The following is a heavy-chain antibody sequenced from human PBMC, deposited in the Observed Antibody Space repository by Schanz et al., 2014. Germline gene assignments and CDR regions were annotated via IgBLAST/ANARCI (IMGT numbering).Heavy chain of an antibody. V-gene: IGHV3-74*02. CDR1: GFTFSSHW. J-gene: IGHJ3*02. Sequence: EVQLLESGGGLVQPGGSLRLSCAASGFTFSSHWMHWVRQDPGKGLVWVARINSVGSNTDYADSVTGRFTISRDNAKNTLYLKINTLRAEDTAVYYCATEMKLGVYGGKGHDSLDIWGQGTMVTVSS. CDR3: ATEMKLGVYGGKGHDSLDI. D-gene: IGHD4-17*01. CDR2: INSVGSNT.